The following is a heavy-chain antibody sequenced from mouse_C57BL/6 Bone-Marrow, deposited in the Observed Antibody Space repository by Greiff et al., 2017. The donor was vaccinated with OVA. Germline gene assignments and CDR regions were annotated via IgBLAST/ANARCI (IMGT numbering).Heavy chain of an antibody. CDR1: GYTFTSYW. CDR2: IYPSDSYT. J-gene: IGHJ4*01. Sequence: VQLQQPGAELVMPGASVKLSCKASGYTFTSYWMHWVKQRPGQGLEWIGEIYPSDSYTNYNQKFKGKSTLTVDKSSSTAYMQLSSLTSEDSAVYYCARAPPFYGNDAMDYWGQGTSVTVSS. CDR3: ARAPPFYGNDAMDY. V-gene: IGHV1-69*01. D-gene: IGHD2-9*01.